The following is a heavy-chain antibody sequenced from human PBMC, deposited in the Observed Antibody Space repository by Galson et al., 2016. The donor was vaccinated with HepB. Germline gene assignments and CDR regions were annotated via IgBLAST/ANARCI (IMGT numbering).Heavy chain of an antibody. Sequence: SVKVSCKASGYTFTNYDINWVRQATGQGLEWMGWMNPNSGNTGYAQKFQGRVTMTKNTSTSTAYVELSGLKFEDTAVYYCVRVRGISIFGVLIGGDGWGQGTTVIVSS. J-gene: IGHJ6*02. CDR1: GYTFTNYD. CDR3: VRVRGISIFGVLIGGDG. D-gene: IGHD3-3*01. V-gene: IGHV1-8*01. CDR2: MNPNSGNT.